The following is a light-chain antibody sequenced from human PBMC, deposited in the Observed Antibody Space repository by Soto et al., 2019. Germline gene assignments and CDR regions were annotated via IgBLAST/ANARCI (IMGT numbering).Light chain of an antibody. CDR3: QQYGSSPLT. CDR2: GAS. V-gene: IGKV3-20*01. Sequence: EIVLTQSPGTLSLSPGERATLSCRASQSVSSSYLAWYQQKPGQAPRLLIYGASSRATGIPDRFSCSGSVTDFTLTISRLEPEDFAVYYCQQYGSSPLTFGGGTQVEIK. CDR1: QSVSSSY. J-gene: IGKJ4*01.